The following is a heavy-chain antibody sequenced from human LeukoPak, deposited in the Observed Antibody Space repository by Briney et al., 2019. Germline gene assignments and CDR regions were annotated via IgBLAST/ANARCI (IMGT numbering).Heavy chain of an antibody. J-gene: IGHJ4*02. CDR1: GGSIISGNW. CDR2: IYHSGRT. D-gene: IGHD5-12*01. Sequence: SGTLSLTCAVSGGSIISGNWWSWVRPPPGKGLEWIGEIYHSGRTNYNPSLKSRVTISLDKSKNHFSLNLSSVTAADTALYYCASSDGLPPRSDSSYDVFDYWGQGALVTVSS. CDR3: ASSDGLPPRSDSSYDVFDY. V-gene: IGHV4-4*02.